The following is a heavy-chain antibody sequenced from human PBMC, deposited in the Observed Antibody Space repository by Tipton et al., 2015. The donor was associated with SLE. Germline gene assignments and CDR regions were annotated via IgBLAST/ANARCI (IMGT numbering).Heavy chain of an antibody. D-gene: IGHD6-6*01. CDR3: ARGTLAARRGLDY. Sequence: TLSLTCAVSGYSISSSYYWGWIRQPPGKGLEWIGSIYYSGSTYYNPSLKSRVTISVDTSKNQFSLKLSSVTAADTAVYYCARGTLAARRGLDYWGQGTLVTVSS. CDR1: GYSISSSYY. V-gene: IGHV4-38-2*01. J-gene: IGHJ4*02. CDR2: IYYSGST.